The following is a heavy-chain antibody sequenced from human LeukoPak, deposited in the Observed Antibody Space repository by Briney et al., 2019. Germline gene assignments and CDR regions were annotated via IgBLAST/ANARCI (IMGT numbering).Heavy chain of an antibody. CDR2: IWYDGSCK. J-gene: IGHJ4*02. V-gene: IGHV3-33*01. D-gene: IGHD2-21*01. CDR1: GFNFSASG. CDR3: ARDGGYCLDY. Sequence: GGSLRLSCAASGFNFSASGMHWVRQSPGKGLEWVALIWYDGSCKYSADSVKGRFTISRDNSKNTLYLQMNSLRPEDTAVYYCARDGGYCLDYWGQGTLVTVSS.